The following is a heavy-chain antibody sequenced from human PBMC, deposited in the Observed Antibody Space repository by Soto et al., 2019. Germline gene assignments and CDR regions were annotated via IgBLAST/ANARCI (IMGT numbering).Heavy chain of an antibody. J-gene: IGHJ6*02. D-gene: IGHD6-13*01. V-gene: IGHV5-51*01. CDR2: IYPGDSDT. CDR1: GYSFTSYW. Sequence: GESLKISCKGSGYSFTSYWIGWVRQMPGKGLEWMGIIYPGDSDTRYSPSFQGQVTISADKSISTAYLQWSSLKASDTAMYYCARHGGIAAAGTGKLYYYYGMDVWGQGTTVTVSS. CDR3: ARHGGIAAAGTGKLYYYYGMDV.